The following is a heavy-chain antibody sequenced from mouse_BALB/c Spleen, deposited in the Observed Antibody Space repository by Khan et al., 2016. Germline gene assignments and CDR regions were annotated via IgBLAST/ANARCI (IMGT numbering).Heavy chain of an antibody. J-gene: IGHJ2*01. D-gene: IGHD1-2*01. Sequence: QVQLQQSGAELVRPGTSVKISCKASGYTFTNYWLGWVKQRPGHGLEWIGDIYPGGDYTNYNEKFKGKATLTADTSSSTAYMQLSSLTSEDSAVYLCARSLLRLKTDYWGQGTTLTVSS. CDR2: IYPGGDYT. CDR1: GYTFTNYW. CDR3: ARSLLRLKTDY. V-gene: IGHV1-63*02.